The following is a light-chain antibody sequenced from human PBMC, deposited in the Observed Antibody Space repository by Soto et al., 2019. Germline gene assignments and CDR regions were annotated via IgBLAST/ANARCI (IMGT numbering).Light chain of an antibody. CDR2: GAS. Sequence: EIVMTQSPGTLSVSPGERATLSCRASQSVSSNLAWYQQRPGQAPRLLIYGASTRATGIPASFSGSGSGTEFTLTISSLQSEDSAIYYCQQYNNWPLTFGRGTKVEIK. CDR1: QSVSSN. J-gene: IGKJ4*01. V-gene: IGKV3-15*01. CDR3: QQYNNWPLT.